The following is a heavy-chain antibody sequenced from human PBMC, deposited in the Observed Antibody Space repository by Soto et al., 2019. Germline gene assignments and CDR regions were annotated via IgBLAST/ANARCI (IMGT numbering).Heavy chain of an antibody. CDR1: GYTFTSYG. Sequence: ASVKVSCKASGYTFTSYGISWVRQAPGQGLEWMGWISAYNGNTNYAQKLQGRVTMTTDTSTSTAYMELRSLRSDDTAVYYCARHHDSIGYLDDAFDIWGQGTMVTVSS. V-gene: IGHV1-18*01. CDR3: ARHHDSIGYLDDAFDI. CDR2: ISAYNGNT. D-gene: IGHD3-22*01. J-gene: IGHJ3*02.